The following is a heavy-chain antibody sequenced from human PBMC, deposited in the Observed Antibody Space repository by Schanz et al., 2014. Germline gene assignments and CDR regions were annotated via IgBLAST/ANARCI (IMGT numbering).Heavy chain of an antibody. V-gene: IGHV3-23*01. D-gene: IGHD6-13*01. CDR3: ARRLIAAADGAFDY. CDR1: EFTFSTDA. CDR2: NSASGGDT. Sequence: DVHLLESGGGLVQPGGSLRLSCAASEFTFSTDAMSWVRQAPGKGLEWLSVNSASGGDTYYTDSVKGRFTMSRDNSKNTFYLQRNSLRARDAAVYYCARRLIAAADGAFDYWGQGTLVTVSA. J-gene: IGHJ4*02.